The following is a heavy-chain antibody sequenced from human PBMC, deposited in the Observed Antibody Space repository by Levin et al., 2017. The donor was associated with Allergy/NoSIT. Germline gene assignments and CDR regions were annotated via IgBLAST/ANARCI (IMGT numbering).Heavy chain of an antibody. CDR1: GGSFSGYY. V-gene: IGHV4-34*01. CDR3: ASGDSGSFYPDN. CDR2: INHSGST. J-gene: IGHJ4*02. Sequence: PSETLSLTCAVYGGSFSGYYWSWIRQPPGKGLEWIGEINHSGSTKYNPSLKSRVTISVDTSKNHFSLKLSSVTAADTAVYYCASGDSGSFYPDNWGQGNLVTVSS. D-gene: IGHD1-26*01.